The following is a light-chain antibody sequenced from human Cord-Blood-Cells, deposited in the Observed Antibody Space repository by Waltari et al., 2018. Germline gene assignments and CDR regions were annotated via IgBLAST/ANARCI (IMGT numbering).Light chain of an antibody. CDR2: GNS. J-gene: IGLJ3*02. CDR3: QYYDSSLSWV. Sequence: QSVLTQPPSVSGAPGQRVTISCTGSSSNIGAGYDVPWYQQLPGTAPKLLIYGNSNRPSGVPDRFSGSKSGTSASLAITGLQAEDEADYYCQYYDSSLSWVFGGGTKLTVL. CDR1: SSNIGAGYD. V-gene: IGLV1-40*01.